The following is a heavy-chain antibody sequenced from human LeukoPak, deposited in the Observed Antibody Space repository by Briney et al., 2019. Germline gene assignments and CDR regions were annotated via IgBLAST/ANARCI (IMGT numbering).Heavy chain of an antibody. D-gene: IGHD3-22*01. CDR1: GYTFTSYY. J-gene: IGHJ4*02. CDR3: ARVNNYDSSGYFY. CDR2: INAGNGNT. V-gene: IGHV1-3*03. Sequence: ASVKVSCKASGYTFTSYYMHWVRQAPGQGLEWMGWINAGNGNTKYSQEFQGRVTITRDTSASTAYMELSSLRSEDMAVYYCARVNNYDSSGYFYWGQGTLVTVSS.